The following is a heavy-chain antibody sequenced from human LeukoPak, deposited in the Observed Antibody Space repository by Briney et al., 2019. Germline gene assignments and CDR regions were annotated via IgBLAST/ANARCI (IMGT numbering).Heavy chain of an antibody. Sequence: GGSLRLSCAASGFTFGTYSMHWVRQAPGKGLEWVALTSYDESNKFYAHSVKGRFTISRDNSKNTLYLQMNSLKSEDTGVYYCARGATNDFWSGYGWFDPWGQGTLVTVSS. CDR3: ARGATNDFWSGYGWFDP. CDR1: GFTFGTYS. CDR2: TSYDESNK. J-gene: IGHJ5*02. D-gene: IGHD3-3*01. V-gene: IGHV3-30*04.